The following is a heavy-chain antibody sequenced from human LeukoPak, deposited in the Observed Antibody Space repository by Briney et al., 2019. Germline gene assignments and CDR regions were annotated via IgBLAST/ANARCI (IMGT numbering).Heavy chain of an antibody. J-gene: IGHJ4*02. V-gene: IGHV4-61*02. Sequence: QPSEILSLTCTVSGASISSGSYYWSWIRQPAGKGLEWIGRIYTSGSTNYNPSLKSRVTISVDTSKNQFSLKLSSVTAADTAVYYCAGDDYGDYESYWGQGTLVTVSS. CDR3: AGDDYGDYESY. CDR1: GASISSGSYY. CDR2: IYTSGST. D-gene: IGHD4-17*01.